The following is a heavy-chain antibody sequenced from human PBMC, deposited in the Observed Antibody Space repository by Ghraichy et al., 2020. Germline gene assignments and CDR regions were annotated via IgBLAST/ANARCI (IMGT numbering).Heavy chain of an antibody. J-gene: IGHJ6*02. D-gene: IGHD2-8*01. CDR1: GFSLTTSGVG. V-gene: IGHV2-5*02. CDR3: AHRLRKPTNYHCYCGMDV. CDR2: SYLDDDK. Sequence: SGPTLVKPTQTLTLTCTFSGFSLTTSGVGVGWIRQPPGKALEWLALSYLDDDKRYSPSLKNRVTITKDTSKNQVVLTMTNMDPVDTATYYCAHRLRKPTNYHCYCGMDVWGQGTTVTVSS.